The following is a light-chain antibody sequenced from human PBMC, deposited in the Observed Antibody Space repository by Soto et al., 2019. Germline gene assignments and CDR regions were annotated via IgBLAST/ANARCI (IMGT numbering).Light chain of an antibody. CDR1: QNIDTW. J-gene: IGKJ1*01. CDR3: QQYNTSPWT. CDR2: KAS. V-gene: IGKV1-5*03. Sequence: DIQMTQSPSTLSASVGDRVTITCRASQNIDTWVAWYQLKPGKAPKFLIYKASTLQSGVPSRFGGSGSGTEFTLTISNLQPNDFATYYCQQYNTSPWTFGQGTKVENK.